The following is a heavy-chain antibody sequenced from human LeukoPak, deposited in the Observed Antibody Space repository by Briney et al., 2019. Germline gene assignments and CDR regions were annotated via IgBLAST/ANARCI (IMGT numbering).Heavy chain of an antibody. D-gene: IGHD1-14*01. CDR1: GYTFNTYG. CDR2: ISAYNGNT. Sequence: ASVKVSCKTSGYTFNTYGISWVRQAPGQGLEWMGWISAYNGNTNYAQKVQGRVTMTTDTSTSTGYMELRSLTFDDTAVYYCVRGAPTPRLTPDYWGQGTLVTVSS. J-gene: IGHJ4*02. V-gene: IGHV1-18*01. CDR3: VRGAPTPRLTPDY.